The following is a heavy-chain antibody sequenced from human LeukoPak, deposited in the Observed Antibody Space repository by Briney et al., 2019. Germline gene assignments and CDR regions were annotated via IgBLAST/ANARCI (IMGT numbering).Heavy chain of an antibody. J-gene: IGHJ4*02. CDR2: NKSKADGVIT. CDR1: GFTFSNAC. CDR3: TTELLWFGELPDY. D-gene: IGHD3-10*01. Sequence: GGSLRLSCAPSGFTFSNACMSWVRQAPRKGLECVCRNKSKADGVITDYAAPVEGTVTIATDDSKNTLYLQMNSLKTEDTAVYYCTTELLWFGELPDYWGQGTLVTVSS. V-gene: IGHV3-15*01.